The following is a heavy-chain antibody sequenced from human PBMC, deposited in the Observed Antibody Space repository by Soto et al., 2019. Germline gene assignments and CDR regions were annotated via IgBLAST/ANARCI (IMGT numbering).Heavy chain of an antibody. CDR2: ISYDGSNK. CDR1: GFTFSSYA. J-gene: IGHJ6*02. V-gene: IGHV3-30-3*01. Sequence: QVQLVEFGGGVVQPGRSLRLSCAASGFTFSSYAMHWVRQAPGKGLEWVAVISYDGSNKYYADSVKGRFTISRDNSKNTLSLQMNSLRADDTAVYYCASTLDVWGQGTTVTVSS. CDR3: ASTLDV.